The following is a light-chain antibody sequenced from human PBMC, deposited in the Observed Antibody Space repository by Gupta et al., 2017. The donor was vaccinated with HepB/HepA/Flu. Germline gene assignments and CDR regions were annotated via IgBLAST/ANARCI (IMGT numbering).Light chain of an antibody. CDR3: HQRSNRPPG. CDR2: DAS. Sequence: EIVFTQSPATLSLSPGERATSPCRSSQSVSNYLACYQQKPGQAPRLLIYDASTRATGIPARLSGSGSGTDFTLPISSLETEDLAVYYCHQRSNRPPGFGQGTRLEIQ. V-gene: IGKV3-11*01. J-gene: IGKJ5*01. CDR1: QSVSNY.